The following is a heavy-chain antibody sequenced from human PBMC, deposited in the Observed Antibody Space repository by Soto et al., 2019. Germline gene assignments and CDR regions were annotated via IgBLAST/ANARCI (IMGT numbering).Heavy chain of an antibody. CDR3: ARDPSLGSSSPSDY. D-gene: IGHD6-13*01. CDR2: INPNSGGT. J-gene: IGHJ4*02. Sequence: ASVNVSCKSSGYTFTGYDIHWVRQAPGQGLECMGWINPNSGGTNYAQKFQGRVTMTRDTSISTAYMELSRLRSDDTAVYYCARDPSLGSSSPSDYWGQGTLVTVSS. V-gene: IGHV1-2*02. CDR1: GYTFTGYD.